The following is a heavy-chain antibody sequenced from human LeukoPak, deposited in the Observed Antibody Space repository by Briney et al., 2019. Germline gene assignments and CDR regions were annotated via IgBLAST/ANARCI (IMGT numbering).Heavy chain of an antibody. V-gene: IGHV3-23*01. CDR1: GFTLSSFA. J-gene: IGHJ4*02. Sequence: PGGSLRLSCAASGFTLSSFAMMWVRQAPGKGLEWVSAISGSGGSTYYADSVKGRFTISRDNSKNTLYLQMNSLRAEDTAVYYCAKGGCSSRETFYYWGQGTLVTVSS. CDR3: AKGGCSSRETFYY. CDR2: ISGSGGST. D-gene: IGHD6-19*01.